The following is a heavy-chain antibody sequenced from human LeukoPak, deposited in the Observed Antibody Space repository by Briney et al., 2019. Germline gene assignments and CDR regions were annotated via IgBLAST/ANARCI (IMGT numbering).Heavy chain of an antibody. Sequence: RASVKVSFKFSVYTLTELSMHWVRQAPGKGLEGMGGFDPEDGETIYAQKFQRRVTMTEDTSTDTAYMELSSLRSEDTAVYYCATARYCSGGSCSHWFDPWGQGTLVTVSS. CDR3: ATARYCSGGSCSHWFDP. CDR1: VYTLTELS. J-gene: IGHJ5*02. V-gene: IGHV1-24*01. CDR2: FDPEDGET. D-gene: IGHD2-15*01.